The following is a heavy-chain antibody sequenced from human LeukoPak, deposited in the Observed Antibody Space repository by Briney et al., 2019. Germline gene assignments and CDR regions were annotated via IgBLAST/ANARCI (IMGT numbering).Heavy chain of an antibody. CDR2: IFHSGST. J-gene: IGHJ3*02. V-gene: IGHV4-59*01. Sequence: SETLSLTCTVSGGSISSYYWSWIRQPPGKGLEWIGNIFHSGSTNYNPSLKSRVTISVDTSKNQFSLKLNSVTAADTAIYYCARDGAVDILTGYGAFYIWGQGTMVIVSS. CDR1: GGSISSYY. D-gene: IGHD3-9*01. CDR3: ARDGAVDILTGYGAFYI.